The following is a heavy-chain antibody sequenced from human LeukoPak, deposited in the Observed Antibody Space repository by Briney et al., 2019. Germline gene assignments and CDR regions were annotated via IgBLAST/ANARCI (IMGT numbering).Heavy chain of an antibody. CDR2: LYSDGNT. D-gene: IGHD1-14*01. CDR1: GFTVITND. CDR3: ARGVEPLAANTLAY. Sequence: GGSLRLSCAASGFTVITNDMTWVRQAPGKGLEWVSVLYSDGNTKYADSVQGRFTIFRDNSKNTLYLEMTSLSPDDTAVYYCARGVEPLAANTLAYWGQGTLVTVSS. J-gene: IGHJ4*02. V-gene: IGHV3-53*01.